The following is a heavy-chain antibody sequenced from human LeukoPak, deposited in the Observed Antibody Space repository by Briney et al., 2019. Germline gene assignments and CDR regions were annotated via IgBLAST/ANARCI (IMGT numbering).Heavy chain of an antibody. CDR2: ISSSSSTI. J-gene: IGHJ4*02. CDR3: ARDLLAAAGLNFDY. CDR1: GFTFSSYS. Sequence: GGSLRLSCVVSGFTFSSYSMNWVRQAPGKGLEWVSYISSSSSTIYYADSVKGRFTISRDNAKNSLYLQMNSLRAEDTAVYYCARDLLAAAGLNFDYWGQGTLVTVSS. V-gene: IGHV3-48*04. D-gene: IGHD6-13*01.